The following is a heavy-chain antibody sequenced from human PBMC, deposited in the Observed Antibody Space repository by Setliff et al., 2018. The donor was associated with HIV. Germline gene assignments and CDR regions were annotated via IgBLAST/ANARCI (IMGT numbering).Heavy chain of an antibody. D-gene: IGHD3-3*01. CDR1: GGSISSHY. J-gene: IGHJ6*03. CDR3: ARCYYNFWSGYPLDYMDV. V-gene: IGHV4-4*08. Sequence: SETLSLTCTVSGGSISSHYWSWIRQPPGKGLEWIGHIHTSGSTNYNPSITSRVTMSVGTSKNQFSLKLSSVTAADTAVYYCARCYYNFWSGYPLDYMDVWGKGTTVTVSS. CDR2: IHTSGST.